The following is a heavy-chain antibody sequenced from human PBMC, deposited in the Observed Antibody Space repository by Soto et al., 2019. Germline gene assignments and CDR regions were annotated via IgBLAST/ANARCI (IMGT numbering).Heavy chain of an antibody. CDR2: IRSKANSYAT. Sequence: EVQLVESGGGLVQPGGSLKLSCAASGFTFSGSAMHWVRQASGKGLEWVGRIRSKANSYATAYAASVKGRFTISRDDSKNAAYLQMNSLKPEDTAVYYCTRDYRGWPDWGQGTLVTVSS. V-gene: IGHV3-73*02. CDR1: GFTFSGSA. D-gene: IGHD6-19*01. CDR3: TRDYRGWPD. J-gene: IGHJ4*02.